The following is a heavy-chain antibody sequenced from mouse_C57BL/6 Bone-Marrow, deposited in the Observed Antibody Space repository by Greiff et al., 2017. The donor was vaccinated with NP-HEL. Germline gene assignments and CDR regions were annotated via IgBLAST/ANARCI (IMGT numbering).Heavy chain of an antibody. Sequence: DVQLQESGPGLVKPSQSLSLTCSVTGYSITSGYYWNWIRQFPGNKLEWMGYISYDGSNNYNPSLKNRISITRDTSKNQFFLKLNSVTTEDTATYYCARGNYYGSSLDYWGQGTTLTVSS. V-gene: IGHV3-6*01. D-gene: IGHD1-1*01. J-gene: IGHJ2*01. CDR2: ISYDGSN. CDR1: GYSITSGYY. CDR3: ARGNYYGSSLDY.